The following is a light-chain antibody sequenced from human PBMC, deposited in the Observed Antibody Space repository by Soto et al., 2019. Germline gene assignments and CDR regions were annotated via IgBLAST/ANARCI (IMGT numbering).Light chain of an antibody. Sequence: IVLTQSPGTLSLSPGERATLFCRASQSITTSHLAWYQQKPGQAPRVLLFGASNRATGIPDRFSGSGSGTDFTLTISRLEPEDFAIYYCQQYASSPRTFGRGTTGEIK. CDR2: GAS. CDR1: QSITTSH. V-gene: IGKV3-20*01. J-gene: IGKJ1*01. CDR3: QQYASSPRT.